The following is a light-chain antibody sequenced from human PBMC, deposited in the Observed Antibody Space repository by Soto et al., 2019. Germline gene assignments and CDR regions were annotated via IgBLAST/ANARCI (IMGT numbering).Light chain of an antibody. CDR3: AAWDDSLNGVV. Sequence: QTVVTQPPSASGTPGQRVTISCSGSSSNIGSYTVNWYHHLPGTAPKLLIYNNQRPSGVPDRFSGSKSGTSASLAISGLQSEDEADYYCAAWDDSLNGVVFGGGTKLTVL. CDR1: SSNIGSYT. CDR2: NN. V-gene: IGLV1-44*01. J-gene: IGLJ3*02.